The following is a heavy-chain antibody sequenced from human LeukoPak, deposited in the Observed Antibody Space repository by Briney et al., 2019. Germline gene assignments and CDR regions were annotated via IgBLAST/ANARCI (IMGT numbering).Heavy chain of an antibody. D-gene: IGHD4-17*01. CDR3: ARSYGVYYFDY. V-gene: IGHV4-61*05. CDR1: GGSISSSSYY. Sequence: SETLSLTCTVSGGSISSSSYYWGWIRQPPGKGLEWIGYIYYSGSTNYNPSLKSRVTISVDTSKNQFSLKLSSVTAADTAVYYCARSYGVYYFDYWGQGTLVTVSS. J-gene: IGHJ4*02. CDR2: IYYSGST.